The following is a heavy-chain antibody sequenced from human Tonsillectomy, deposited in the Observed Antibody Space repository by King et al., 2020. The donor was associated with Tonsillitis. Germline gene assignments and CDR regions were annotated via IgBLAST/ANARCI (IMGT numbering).Heavy chain of an antibody. V-gene: IGHV4-59*01. CDR3: VCGTQGSLNYFDY. CDR2: VYYSGGT. J-gene: IGHJ4*02. D-gene: IGHD1-14*01. CDR1: GDSISSYY. Sequence: QLQESGPGLVKPSETLSLTCTVSGDSISSYYWSWIRQPPGKGLEWIGDVYYSGGTKYNPSLKSRVTISVDTPKNQFSLKLRSVTAAETAVYYCVCGTQGSLNYFDYWGQGTLVTVSS.